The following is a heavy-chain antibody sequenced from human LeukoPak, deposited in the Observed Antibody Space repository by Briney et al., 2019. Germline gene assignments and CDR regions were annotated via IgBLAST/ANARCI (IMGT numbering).Heavy chain of an antibody. D-gene: IGHD4-17*01. CDR2: SGST. J-gene: IGHJ4*02. Sequence: SETLSLTCTVSGGSISSSSYYWGWIRQPPGKGLEWIGYSGSTNYNPSLKSRLTISVDTSKNQFSLKLSSVTAADTAVYYCARLRATVTSLHYFDYWGQGTLVTVSS. CDR3: ARLRATVTSLHYFDY. CDR1: GGSISSSSYY. V-gene: IGHV4-61*05.